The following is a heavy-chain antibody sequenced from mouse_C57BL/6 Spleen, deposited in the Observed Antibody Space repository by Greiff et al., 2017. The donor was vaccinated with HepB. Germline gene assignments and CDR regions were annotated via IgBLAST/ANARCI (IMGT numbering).Heavy chain of an antibody. CDR1: GFTFSDYG. J-gene: IGHJ1*03. V-gene: IGHV5-17*01. CDR3: ARRGVYYYGSRDWYFDV. D-gene: IGHD1-1*01. Sequence: VQLKESGGGLVKPGGSLKLSCAASGFTFSDYGMHWVRQAPEKGLEWVAYISSGSSTIYYADTVKGRFTISRDNAKNTLFLQMTSLRSEDTAMYYCARRGVYYYGSRDWYFDVWGTGTTVTVSS. CDR2: ISSGSSTI.